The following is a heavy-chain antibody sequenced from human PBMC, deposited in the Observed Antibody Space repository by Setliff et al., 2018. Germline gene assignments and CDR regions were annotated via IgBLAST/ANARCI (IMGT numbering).Heavy chain of an antibody. J-gene: IGHJ4*02. CDR1: GGTFKNYG. CDR3: ARGSYYDSSGYSPDFFDY. CDR2: IIPIFGTT. Sequence: SVKVSCKASGGTFKNYGISWVRQAPGQGLEWMGGIIPIFGTTNYAQKFQGRATIITDESTSTAYMELRSLRSDDTAVYYCARGSYYDSSGYSPDFFDYWGQGTLVTVSS. D-gene: IGHD3-22*01. V-gene: IGHV1-69*05.